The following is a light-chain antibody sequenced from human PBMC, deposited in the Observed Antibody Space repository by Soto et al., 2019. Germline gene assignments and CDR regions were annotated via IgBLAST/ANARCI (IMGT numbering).Light chain of an antibody. CDR2: GAS. CDR1: QSVSSN. J-gene: IGKJ4*01. CDR3: QQYNSWPLT. V-gene: IGKV3-15*01. Sequence: EIVLTQSPGPLSLSPGERATLSRRASQSVSSNYLAWYQQKPGQAPRLLFYGASTRATGIPARFSGSGYETEFTLTISSLQSEDFAVYYCQQYNSWPLTFGGGTKVDIK.